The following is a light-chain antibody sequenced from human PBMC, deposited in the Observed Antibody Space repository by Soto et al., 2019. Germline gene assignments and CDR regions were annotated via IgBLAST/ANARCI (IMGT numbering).Light chain of an antibody. CDR2: GAS. Sequence: QTVVTQEPSLTVSQGGTVTLTCASSTGAVTSDHSPNWFQQIPGPAPRALVYGASNKHAWTPARVSGSLLGGKAALTLSGVQPADEADYYCRLHYDTAVVFGGGTKLTVL. CDR1: TGAVTSDHS. J-gene: IGLJ2*01. V-gene: IGLV7-43*01. CDR3: RLHYDTAVV.